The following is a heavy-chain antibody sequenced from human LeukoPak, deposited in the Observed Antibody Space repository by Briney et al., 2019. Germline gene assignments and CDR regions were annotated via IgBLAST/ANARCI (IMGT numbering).Heavy chain of an antibody. D-gene: IGHD6-6*01. CDR3: AMGAARPGTYYYYYYMDV. Sequence: GASVKVSCKASGGTFSSYAISWVRQAPGQGLEWMGGIIPIFGTANYAQKFQGRVTITTDESTSTAYMELSSLRSEDTAVYYCAMGAARPGTYYYYYYMDVWGKGTTVTVSS. CDR1: GGTFSSYA. J-gene: IGHJ6*03. CDR2: IIPIFGTA. V-gene: IGHV1-69*05.